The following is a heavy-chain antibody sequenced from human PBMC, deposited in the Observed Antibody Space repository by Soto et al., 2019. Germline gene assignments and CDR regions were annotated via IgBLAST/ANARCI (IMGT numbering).Heavy chain of an antibody. Sequence: PSQTLSLTGAISGDSVSTISATWDWIRQSPSRGLEWLGRTYYRSKWEIDYVVSLRGRITIIPDTANNQLSLQLSSVTPDDTAIYYCARDAYDILSGYEYWFDPWGQGTLVTVSS. CDR2: TYYRSKWEI. J-gene: IGHJ5*02. D-gene: IGHD3-9*01. V-gene: IGHV6-1*01. CDR1: GDSVSTISAT. CDR3: ARDAYDILSGYEYWFDP.